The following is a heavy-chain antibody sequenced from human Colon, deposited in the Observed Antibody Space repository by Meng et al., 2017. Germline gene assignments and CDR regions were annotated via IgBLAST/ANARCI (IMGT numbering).Heavy chain of an antibody. CDR2: ISHDGGAI. D-gene: IGHD4/OR15-4a*01. J-gene: IGHJ5*02. V-gene: IGHV3-30*04. Sequence: QVQLVEPGGGVVQPGRSLRLSCVDSTFTFSLYSMHWVRQAPGKGLEWVAVISHDGGAIFYADSVKGRFTISRDNSKNTLYLEMNSLRDEDTAVYYCAREPDYRAWLDPWGQGTLVTVSS. CDR1: TFTFSLYS. CDR3: AREPDYRAWLDP.